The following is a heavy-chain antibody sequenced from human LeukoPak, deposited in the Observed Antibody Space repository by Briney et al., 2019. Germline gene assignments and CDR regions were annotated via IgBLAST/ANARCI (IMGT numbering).Heavy chain of an antibody. CDR2: ITSSGST. J-gene: IGHJ4*02. CDR3: AKDLYGDYDFDC. CDR1: GFTFNSYA. V-gene: IGHV3-23*01. D-gene: IGHD4-17*01. Sequence: PGGSLRLSCAASGFTFNSYAMNWVRQAPGKGLERVSVITSSGSTYYADSVKGRFTISRHNSKNTLYLQMNSLRAEDTAIYYCAKDLYGDYDFDCWGRGTLVTVSS.